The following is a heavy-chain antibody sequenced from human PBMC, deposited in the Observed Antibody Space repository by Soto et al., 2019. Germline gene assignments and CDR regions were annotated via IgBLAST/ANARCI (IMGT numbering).Heavy chain of an antibody. J-gene: IGHJ6*02. CDR1: GGTFSSYT. CDR2: IITILGIA. D-gene: IGHD3-22*01. V-gene: IGHV1-69*02. CDR3: ARGDYYDSSGPSYYYYGMDV. Sequence: QVQLVQSGAEVKKPGSSVKVSCKASGGTFSSYTISWVRQAPGQGLEWMGRIITILGIANYAQKFQGRVTITADKSTRTAYMELRSLRSEDTAVYYCARGDYYDSSGPSYYYYGMDVWGQGTTVTVFS.